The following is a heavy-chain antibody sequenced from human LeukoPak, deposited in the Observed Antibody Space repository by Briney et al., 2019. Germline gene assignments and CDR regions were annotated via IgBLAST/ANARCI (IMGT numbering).Heavy chain of an antibody. J-gene: IGHJ4*02. CDR3: AREGIAVGYYFDY. CDR2: INHSGST. Sequence: SETLSLTCAVYGGSFSGYYWSWIRQPPGKGLEWIGEINHSGSTNYNPSLKSRVTISVDTSKNQFSLQLSSVTAADTAVYYCAREGIAVGYYFDYWGQGTLVTVSS. V-gene: IGHV4-34*01. CDR1: GGSFSGYY. D-gene: IGHD6-19*01.